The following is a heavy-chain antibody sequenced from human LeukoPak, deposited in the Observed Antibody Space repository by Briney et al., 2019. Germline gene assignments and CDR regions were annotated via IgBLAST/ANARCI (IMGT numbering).Heavy chain of an antibody. CDR3: AKDFRIGYSAHFDY. J-gene: IGHJ4*02. CDR1: GFTLSTNA. V-gene: IGHV3-23*01. CDR2: ISGSGAST. Sequence: GGSLRLSCLTSGFTLSTNAMSWVRQAPGKGLEWISGISGSGASTYYADSVKGRFTISRDDSRNTLYLQMDSLRGEDAAVYYCAKDFRIGYSAHFDYWGQGALVTVSS. D-gene: IGHD2-21*01.